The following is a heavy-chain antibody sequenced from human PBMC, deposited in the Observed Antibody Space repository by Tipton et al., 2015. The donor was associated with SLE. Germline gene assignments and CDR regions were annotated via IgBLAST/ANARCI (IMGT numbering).Heavy chain of an antibody. Sequence: QFGAEVKKPGASVKVSCKASGYTFTSYYMHWVRQAPGQGLEWMGIINPSGGSTSYAQKFQGRVTMTRDTSTSTVYTELSSLRSEDTAVYYCAGDPGGVATAFDIWGQGTMVTVSS. CDR3: AGDPGGVATAFDI. CDR1: GYTFTSYY. V-gene: IGHV1-46*01. J-gene: IGHJ3*02. D-gene: IGHD5-12*01. CDR2: INPSGGST.